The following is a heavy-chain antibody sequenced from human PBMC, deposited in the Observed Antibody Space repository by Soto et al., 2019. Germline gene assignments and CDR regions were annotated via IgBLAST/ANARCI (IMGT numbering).Heavy chain of an antibody. V-gene: IGHV4-34*01. D-gene: IGHD6-13*01. Sequence: SETLSLTCAVYGGSFIGYYCTFIRHPPLKWLEWIGEINDSGGTDYNPSLKSRVTISLDTSKNQLSLKLSSVTAADTAVYYCARGRKGFSSSCYVDWGQGTLVTVSS. CDR2: INDSGGT. CDR1: GGSFIGYY. CDR3: ARGRKGFSSSCYVD. J-gene: IGHJ4*02.